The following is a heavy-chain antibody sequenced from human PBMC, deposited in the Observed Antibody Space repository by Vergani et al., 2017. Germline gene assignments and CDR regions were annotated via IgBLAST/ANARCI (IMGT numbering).Heavy chain of an antibody. J-gene: IGHJ4*02. CDR3: ARVGDWTTVTSAVSY. Sequence: QVQLVESGGGVVQPGRSLRLSCAASGFTFSSYGMHWVRQAPGKGLEWVAVISYDGSNKYYADSVKGRFTISRDNSKNTLYLQMNSLRAEDTAVYYCARVGDWTTVTSAVSYCGQGTLVTVSS. V-gene: IGHV3-30*03. CDR1: GFTFSSYG. CDR2: ISYDGSNK. D-gene: IGHD4-17*01.